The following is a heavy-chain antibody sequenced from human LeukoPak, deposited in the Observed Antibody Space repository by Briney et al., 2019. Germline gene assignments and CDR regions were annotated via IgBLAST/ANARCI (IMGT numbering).Heavy chain of an antibody. CDR3: ARLYYDFWSGYPTLFDY. CDR1: GGSFSGYY. D-gene: IGHD3-3*01. CDR2: INHGGST. V-gene: IGHV4-34*01. Sequence: PSETLSLTCAVYGGSFSGYYWSWIRQPPGKGLEWIGEINHGGSTNYNPSLKSRVTISVDTSKNQFSLKLSSVTAADTAVYYCARLYYDFWSGYPTLFDYWGQGTLVTVSS. J-gene: IGHJ4*02.